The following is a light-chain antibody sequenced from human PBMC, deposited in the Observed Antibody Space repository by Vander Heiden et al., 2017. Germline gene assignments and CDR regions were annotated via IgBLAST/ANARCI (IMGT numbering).Light chain of an antibody. CDR1: QSVNSN. CDR2: GAS. J-gene: IGKJ5*01. V-gene: IGKV3-15*01. CDR3: QQYNNWPPIT. Sequence: EIVMTQPPATLSVSPGERATLSCRASQSVNSNLAWYQHKPGQAPRLLIYGASTRATGIPARFSGGVSGTEFTLTISSLQSEDFAVYYCQQYNNWPPITFGQRTRLEIK.